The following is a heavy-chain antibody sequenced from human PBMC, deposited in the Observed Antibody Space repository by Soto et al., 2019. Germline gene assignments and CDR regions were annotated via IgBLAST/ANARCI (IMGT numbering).Heavy chain of an antibody. J-gene: IGHJ4*02. CDR3: ARHFGRVSNNYVAPDY. CDR2: IFPGDSNT. CDR1: GYSFTNYW. Sequence: GESLKISCKGSGYSFTNYWIGWVRQMPGKGLEWMAIIFPGDSNTRYSPSFEGQVTISADKSISTAYLQWSSLKASDTAMYYCARHFGRVSNNYVAPDYLGQVTLVTVSS. V-gene: IGHV5-51*01. D-gene: IGHD3-10*02.